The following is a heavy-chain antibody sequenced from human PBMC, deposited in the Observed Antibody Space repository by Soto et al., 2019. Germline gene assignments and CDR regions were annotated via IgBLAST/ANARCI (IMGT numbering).Heavy chain of an antibody. Sequence: PSETLSLTCAVYGGSFSGYYWSWIRQPPGKGLEWLGEINHSGSTNYNPSLKSRVTISVDTSKNQFSLKLSSVTAADTAVYYCARGRIYGMDVWGQGTTVTVSS. V-gene: IGHV4-34*01. CDR2: INHSGST. CDR3: ARGRIYGMDV. CDR1: GGSFSGYY. J-gene: IGHJ6*02.